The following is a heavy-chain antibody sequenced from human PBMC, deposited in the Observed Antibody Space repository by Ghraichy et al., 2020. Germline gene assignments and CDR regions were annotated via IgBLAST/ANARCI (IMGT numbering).Heavy chain of an antibody. CDR1: GFTFSSYW. D-gene: IGHD3-22*01. J-gene: IGHJ4*02. Sequence: GGSLRLSCAASGFTFSSYWMSWVRQAPGKGLEWVANIKQDGSEKYYVDSVKGRFTISRDNAKNSLYLQMNSLRAEDTAVYYCARVGSYYYDSSGYQSFDYWGQGTLVTVSS. CDR2: IKQDGSEK. V-gene: IGHV3-7*01. CDR3: ARVGSYYYDSSGYQSFDY.